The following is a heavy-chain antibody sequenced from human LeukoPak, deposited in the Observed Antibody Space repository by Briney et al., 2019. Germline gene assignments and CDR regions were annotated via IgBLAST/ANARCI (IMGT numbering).Heavy chain of an antibody. V-gene: IGHV1-18*01. CDR2: ISAYNSNT. Sequence: ASVKVSCKASGYTFTSYGISWVRQAPGQGLEWMGWISAYNSNTTYAQKLQGRVTMTTDTSTSTAYMELRSLRSDDTAVYYCARVPAAITDNWFDPWGQGTLVNVSS. CDR3: ARVPAAITDNWFDP. D-gene: IGHD2-2*02. CDR1: GYTFTSYG. J-gene: IGHJ5*02.